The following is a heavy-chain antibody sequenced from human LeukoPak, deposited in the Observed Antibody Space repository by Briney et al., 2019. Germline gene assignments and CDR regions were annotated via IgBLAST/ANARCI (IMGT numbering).Heavy chain of an antibody. CDR1: GFTFSSYW. CDR3: ARAAYSSTWYSRYFDL. V-gene: IGHV3-74*01. CDR2: VSTDGSST. D-gene: IGHD6-13*01. J-gene: IGHJ2*01. Sequence: PGGSLRLSCAASGFTFSSYWMHWVRQAPGKGLVWVSRVSTDGSSTTYADSVKGRFTISRGNAKNTLDLQMNSLRAEDTAVYYCARAAYSSTWYSRYFDLWGRGTLVTVSS.